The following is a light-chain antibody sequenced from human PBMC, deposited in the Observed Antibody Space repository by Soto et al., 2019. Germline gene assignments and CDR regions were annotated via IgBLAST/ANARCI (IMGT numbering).Light chain of an antibody. V-gene: IGKV1-8*01. CDR1: QGISSY. CDR3: QQYYSYPSFT. Sequence: AIRMTQSPSSLSASTGDTVTITCRASQGISSYLAWYQQKPGKAPKLLIYAASTLQSGVPSRFSGSGSGTDFTLTISCLQCEDFATYSCQQYYSYPSFTFGPGTKVDIK. J-gene: IGKJ3*01. CDR2: AAS.